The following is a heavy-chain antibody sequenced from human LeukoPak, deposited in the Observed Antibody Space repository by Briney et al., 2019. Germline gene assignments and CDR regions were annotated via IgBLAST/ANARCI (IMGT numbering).Heavy chain of an antibody. V-gene: IGHV3-21*01. CDR1: GFTFSSYS. Sequence: GGSLRLSCAASGFTFSSYSMNWVRQAPGKGLEWVSSISSTSSYIYYADSVKGRFTISRDNAKNSLYLQMNSLRAEDTAVYYCARGGIAAAGNTNFDYWGHGTLVTVSS. CDR2: ISSTSSYI. J-gene: IGHJ4*01. D-gene: IGHD6-13*01. CDR3: ARGGIAAAGNTNFDY.